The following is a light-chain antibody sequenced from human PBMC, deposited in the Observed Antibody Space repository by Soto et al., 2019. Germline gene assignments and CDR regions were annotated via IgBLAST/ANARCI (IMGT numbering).Light chain of an antibody. Sequence: QSVLTQPPSVSGAPGQRVAISCTGSSSNIETNYDVHWYHHLPGTAPKLLIYRSDQRPSGVPDRFTGSKSGTSASLAISGLRSEDEAVYYCAAWGDSLVFGGGTKLTVL. V-gene: IGLV1-47*01. CDR1: SSNIETNY. J-gene: IGLJ2*01. CDR3: AAWGDSLV. CDR2: RSD.